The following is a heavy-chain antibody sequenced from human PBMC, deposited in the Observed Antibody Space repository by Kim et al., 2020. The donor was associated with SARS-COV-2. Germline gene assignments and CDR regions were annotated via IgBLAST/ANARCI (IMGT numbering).Heavy chain of an antibody. V-gene: IGHV3-15*01. Sequence: TDYAAPVKGRFTISREDSKNTLYLQMNSLKTEDTAVYYCTTDPTVTTLDYWGQGTLVTVSS. J-gene: IGHJ4*02. CDR3: TTDPTVTTLDY. D-gene: IGHD4-17*01. CDR2: T.